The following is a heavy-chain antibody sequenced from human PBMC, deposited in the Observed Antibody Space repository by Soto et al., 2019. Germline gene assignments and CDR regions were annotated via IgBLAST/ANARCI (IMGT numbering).Heavy chain of an antibody. V-gene: IGHV3-30-3*01. D-gene: IGHD5-18*01. CDR1: GFTFSSYA. J-gene: IGHJ6*02. CDR2: ISYDGSNK. CDR3: ARDFSDGYSSGGMDV. Sequence: QVQLVESGGGVVQPGRSLRLSCAASGFTFSSYAMHWVRQAPGKGLEWVAVISYDGSNKYYADSVKGRFTISRDNSKNTLYLQMNSLRAEDTAVYYCARDFSDGYSSGGMDVWGQGTTVTVSS.